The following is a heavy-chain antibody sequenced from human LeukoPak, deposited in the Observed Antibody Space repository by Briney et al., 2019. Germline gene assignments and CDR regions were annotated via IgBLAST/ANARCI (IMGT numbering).Heavy chain of an antibody. Sequence: PTASVKVSCKASGYRFMSYGISWVRQAPGQGLEWMGWISANDGSTNYTQKFQGRVTMTTDTSTSTAYMEIRNLRSDDTAVYYCARGVVVHYTWFDPWGQGTLVTVSS. D-gene: IGHD2-2*01. CDR2: ISANDGST. CDR3: ARGVVVHYTWFDP. V-gene: IGHV1-18*01. CDR1: GYRFMSYG. J-gene: IGHJ5*02.